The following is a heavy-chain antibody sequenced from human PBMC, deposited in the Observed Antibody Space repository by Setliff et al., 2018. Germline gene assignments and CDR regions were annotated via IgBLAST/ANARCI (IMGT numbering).Heavy chain of an antibody. CDR2: IYYSGST. J-gene: IGHJ3*02. CDR1: GGSISSGGYY. D-gene: IGHD6-19*01. Sequence: PSETLSLTCTVSGGSISSGGYYWSWIRQHPGKGLEWIGYIYYSGSTYYNPSLKSRVTISVDTSKNQFSLKLSSVTAADTAVYYCARGWGSGWSKEGAFDIWGQGTMVTVSS. V-gene: IGHV4-31*03. CDR3: ARGWGSGWSKEGAFDI.